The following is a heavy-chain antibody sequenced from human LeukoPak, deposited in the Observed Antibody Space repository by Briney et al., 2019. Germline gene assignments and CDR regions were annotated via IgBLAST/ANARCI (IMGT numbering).Heavy chain of an antibody. D-gene: IGHD3-16*02. J-gene: IGHJ4*02. CDR1: GDSISSYY. V-gene: IGHV4-59*01. CDR2: IYYSGST. CDR3: ARGVITFGGVISPPDY. Sequence: SETLSLTCTVSGDSISSYYWSWIRQPPGKGLEWIGYIYYSGSTNYSPSLKSRVTISVDTSKNQFSLKLSSVTAADTAVYYCARGVITFGGVISPPDYWGQGTLVTVSS.